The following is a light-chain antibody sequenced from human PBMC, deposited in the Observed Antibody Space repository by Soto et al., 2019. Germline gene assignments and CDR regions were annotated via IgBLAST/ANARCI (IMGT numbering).Light chain of an antibody. CDR1: HSVSSSY. CDR3: QQYNDWPLT. J-gene: IGKJ4*01. V-gene: IGKV3-20*01. Sequence: EIVLTQSPGTLSLSPGEIATLSFSASHSVSSSYLAWYQQKPSQAPRLLIYGASSRATGIPDRFSGSGSGTEFTLTIISLQSEDSAVYYCQQYNDWPLTFGGGTKVDIK. CDR2: GAS.